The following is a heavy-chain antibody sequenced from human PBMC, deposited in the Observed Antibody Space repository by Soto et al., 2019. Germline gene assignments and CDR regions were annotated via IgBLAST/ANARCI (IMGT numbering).Heavy chain of an antibody. CDR2: IIPILTTP. Sequence: QVQLVQSGAEVKKTGSSVKVSCKASGGTFSIYGFSWARQAPGQGPEWIGGIIPILTTPNYAQKFHGRVTIVADESTTTVYMELSSLKSEDTAVYYCATSVGIAPTGEDGMDVWGQGTSVTVSS. CDR1: GGTFSIYG. J-gene: IGHJ6*02. D-gene: IGHD2-8*02. CDR3: ATSVGIAPTGEDGMDV. V-gene: IGHV1-69*01.